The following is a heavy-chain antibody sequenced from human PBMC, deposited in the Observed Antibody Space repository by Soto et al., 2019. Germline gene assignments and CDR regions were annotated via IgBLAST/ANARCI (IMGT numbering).Heavy chain of an antibody. CDR3: TGITWFRGMDV. CDR2: TYYKSKWNN. V-gene: IGHV6-1*01. CDR1: GDSVSSNSAG. D-gene: IGHD3-10*01. Sequence: PXQTLSLTCVISGDSVSSNSAGWNWIRQSPSRGLEWLGRTYYKSKWNNDYALSVKSRITINPDTSKNQFSLHLYSVTPEDTAVYYCTGITWFRGMDVWGQGTPVTVSS. J-gene: IGHJ6*02.